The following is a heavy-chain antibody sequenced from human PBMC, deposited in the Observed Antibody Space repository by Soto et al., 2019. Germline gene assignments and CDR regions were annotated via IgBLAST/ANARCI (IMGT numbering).Heavy chain of an antibody. CDR3: ARDLYDFWSGYEYNWFDP. J-gene: IGHJ5*02. CDR1: GGSICSYY. CDR2: IYYSGST. D-gene: IGHD3-3*01. V-gene: IGHV4-59*01. Sequence: SETLSLTCTVSGGSICSYYSSWIRQPPGKGLEWIGYIYYSGSTNYNPSLKSRVTISVDTSKNQFSLKLSSVTAADTAVYYCARDLYDFWSGYEYNWFDPWGQGTLVTVS.